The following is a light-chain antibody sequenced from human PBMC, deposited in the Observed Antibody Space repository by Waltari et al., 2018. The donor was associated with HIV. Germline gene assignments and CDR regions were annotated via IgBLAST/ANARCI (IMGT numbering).Light chain of an antibody. J-gene: IGLJ3*02. V-gene: IGLV3-10*01. CDR3: YSTDSSGNHRRV. Sequence: SDELTHPPSVPVSPGKTARITCSGEALPKKYAYWYQQKSGQAPVLVIYEDSKRPSGIPERFSGSSSGTMATLTISGAQVEEEADYYCYSTDSSGNHRRVFGGGTKLTVL. CDR1: ALPKKY. CDR2: EDS.